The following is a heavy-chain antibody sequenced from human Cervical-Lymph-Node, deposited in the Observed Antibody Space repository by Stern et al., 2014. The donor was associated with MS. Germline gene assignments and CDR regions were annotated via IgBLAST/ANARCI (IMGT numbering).Heavy chain of an antibody. Sequence: VHLVESGGGVVQPGRSLRLSCAASGFVFRRSALHWVRQAPVKGLEWVALISYDGRDKYYTDSVKGRFTVSRDNSNNTVDLEMNSLRLEDTAVYYCAKGGSGSYLDWGQGSLVTVSS. J-gene: IGHJ4*02. CDR3: AKGGSGSYLD. CDR2: ISYDGRDK. CDR1: GFVFRRSA. D-gene: IGHD1-26*01. V-gene: IGHV3-30*04.